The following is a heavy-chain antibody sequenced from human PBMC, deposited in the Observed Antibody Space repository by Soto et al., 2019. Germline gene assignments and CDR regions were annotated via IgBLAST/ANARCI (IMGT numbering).Heavy chain of an antibody. CDR3: ARGHGVIIGAMDV. CDR2: IRAYNIYT. J-gene: IGHJ6*02. Sequence: ASVKVSCKSSGYRFETYAMSWVRQAPGQGLEWMGWIRAYNIYTYYAQKFQDRVTMTTDTSTGTAYMELRSLRSDDTSVYYCARGHGVIIGAMDVWGQGTTVTVSS. D-gene: IGHD3-3*01. CDR1: GYRFETYA. V-gene: IGHV1-18*01.